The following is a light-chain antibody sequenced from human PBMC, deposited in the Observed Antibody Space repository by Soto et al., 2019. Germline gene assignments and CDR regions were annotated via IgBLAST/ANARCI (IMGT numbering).Light chain of an antibody. J-gene: IGKJ2*01. CDR2: DQS. Sequence: YKQKTXKATKLLIYDQSNXQIGVKARLSGRGYGTEFTLKISSLQPEDCATYHCQQRNSYPSDTFGRGTKLDIK. CDR3: QQRNSYPSDT. V-gene: IGKV1-9*01.